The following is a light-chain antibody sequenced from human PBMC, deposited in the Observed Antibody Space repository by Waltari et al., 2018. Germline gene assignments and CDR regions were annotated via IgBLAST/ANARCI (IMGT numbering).Light chain of an antibody. CDR1: SSDVGGYNY. CDR3: SSYTSSTTYV. CDR2: EFS. J-gene: IGLJ1*01. V-gene: IGLV2-14*01. Sequence: QSALTQPASVSGSPGQSLTLSGTGTSSDVGGYNYVSWYQHPPGKAPKLMIFEFSSRPSGVSNRFSGSKSGNTASLTISGLQAEDEADYYCSSYTSSTTYVFGAGTKVTVL.